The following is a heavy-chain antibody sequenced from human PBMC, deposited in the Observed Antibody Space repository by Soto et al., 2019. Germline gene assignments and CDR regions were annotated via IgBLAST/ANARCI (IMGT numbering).Heavy chain of an antibody. CDR1: GFSLSNARMG. J-gene: IGHJ5*02. CDR2: IFSNDEK. D-gene: IGHD3-22*01. CDR3: ARTFRHYYGSSGPSNWFDP. Sequence: SGPTLVNPTETLTLTCTVSGFSLSNARMGVSWIRQPPGKALEWLAHIFSNDEKSYSTSLKSRLTISRDTSKSQVVLTMTNMDPVDTATYYCARTFRHYYGSSGPSNWFDPWGQGTRVTVSS. V-gene: IGHV2-26*01.